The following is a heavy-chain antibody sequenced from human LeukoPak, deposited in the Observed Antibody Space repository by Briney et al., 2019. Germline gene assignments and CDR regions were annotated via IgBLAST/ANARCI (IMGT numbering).Heavy chain of an antibody. CDR1: GFTFSSYD. Sequence: GGSLRHSCVASGFTFSSYDMHWVRQATGKGLEWVSTIGAAGEMFYPGSVKGRFTISRDDAKNSMYLQMNSLRAGDTAVYYCVGRLRGWSSGFDYWGQGILVTVSS. CDR3: VGRLRGWSSGFDY. D-gene: IGHD6-19*01. CDR2: IGAAGEM. J-gene: IGHJ4*02. V-gene: IGHV3-13*04.